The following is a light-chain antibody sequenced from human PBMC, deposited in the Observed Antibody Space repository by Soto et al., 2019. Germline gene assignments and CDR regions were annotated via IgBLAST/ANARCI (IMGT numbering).Light chain of an antibody. CDR1: QSVTSNY. J-gene: IGKJ1*01. CDR2: GAS. Sequence: IVLTQSPGTLSLSPGERATLSCRASQSVTSNYLAWYQQKPGQPPRLLIYGASTRATGIPDRFSGSVSGTDFSLTISRLEPEDFAVYYFQQYASSRTFGQGTSVEIK. V-gene: IGKV3-20*01. CDR3: QQYASSRT.